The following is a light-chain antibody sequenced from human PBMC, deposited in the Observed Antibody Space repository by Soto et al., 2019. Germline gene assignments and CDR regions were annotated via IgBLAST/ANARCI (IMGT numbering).Light chain of an antibody. Sequence: QSVLTQPASVSGSPGQSITISCTGTSSDVGGSNSVSWYQQHPGKAPKLVIFDLSDRPSEVSDRFSGSRSGNTASLTISGLQTEDEADYYCTSYAASSTLLFGGGTKVTV. CDR2: DLS. CDR3: TSYAASSTLL. V-gene: IGLV2-14*03. CDR1: SSDVGGSNS. J-gene: IGLJ3*02.